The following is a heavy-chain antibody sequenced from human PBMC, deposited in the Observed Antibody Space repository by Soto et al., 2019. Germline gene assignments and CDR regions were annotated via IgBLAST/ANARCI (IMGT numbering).Heavy chain of an antibody. Sequence: SETLSLTCTISGGSISSGDYYWSWIRQPPGKGLEWIGYIYYSGSTYYNPSLKSRVTISVDTSKNQFSLKLSSVTAADTAVYYCARDRSYCSSTSCYNWFDPWGQGTLVTVSS. CDR1: GGSISSGDYY. CDR3: ARDRSYCSSTSCYNWFDP. J-gene: IGHJ5*02. D-gene: IGHD2-2*01. CDR2: IYYSGST. V-gene: IGHV4-30-4*01.